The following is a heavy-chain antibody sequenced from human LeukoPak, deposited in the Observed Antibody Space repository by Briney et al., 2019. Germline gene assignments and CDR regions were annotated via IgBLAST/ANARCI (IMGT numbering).Heavy chain of an antibody. D-gene: IGHD6-19*01. CDR2: IYHSGST. CDR1: GGSISSGGYY. J-gene: IGHJ4*02. Sequence: SETLSLTCSVSGGSISSGGYYWSWIRQPPGKGLEWIGYIYHSGSTYYNPSLKSRVTISVDRSKNQFSLKLSSVTAADTAVYYCARDRIAVAGRNFDYWGQGTLVTVSS. CDR3: ARDRIAVAGRNFDY. V-gene: IGHV4-30-2*01.